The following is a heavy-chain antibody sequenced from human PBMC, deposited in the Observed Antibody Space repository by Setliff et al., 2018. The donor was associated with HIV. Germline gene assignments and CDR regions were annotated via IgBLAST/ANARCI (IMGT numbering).Heavy chain of an antibody. CDR3: ASRIYYYDESRVLREEGFVP. CDR2: IYHTGRT. CDR1: GGSIDNNKYY. J-gene: IGHJ5*02. Sequence: PSETLSLTCSVSGGSIDNNKYYWTWIRQPPGKGLDWTGSIYHTGRTYYNRSLEIRLTLSIDTSKNQFSLKLTSVTAADTAMYYCASRIYYYDESRVLREEGFVPWGQGTLVTVSS. V-gene: IGHV4-39*01. D-gene: IGHD3-22*01.